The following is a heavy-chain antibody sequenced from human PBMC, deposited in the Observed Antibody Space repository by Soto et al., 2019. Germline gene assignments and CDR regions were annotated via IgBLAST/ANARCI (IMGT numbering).Heavy chain of an antibody. CDR1: GFTFSSSA. J-gene: IGHJ4*01. CDR3: SKTAEAVAESLGSY. Sequence: GSLRLSCAASGFTFSSSAMTWVRQAQGMGLEWVSTITGGGSGTYYADSVKGRFTISRDNSKNTLYMQMRSLRAEDTAVYYCSKTAEAVAESLGSYWAQGTLVTVSS. V-gene: IGHV3-23*01. D-gene: IGHD6-19*01. CDR2: ITGGGSGT.